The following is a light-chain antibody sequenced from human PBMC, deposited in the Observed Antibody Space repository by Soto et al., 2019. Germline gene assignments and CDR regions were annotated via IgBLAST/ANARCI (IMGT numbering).Light chain of an antibody. CDR2: ADN. CDR1: SSNVGPGDA. V-gene: IGLV1-40*01. J-gene: IGLJ1*01. Sequence: QAVVTQPPSVSGAPGQRVTISCAGASSNVGPGDAVHWYQHLPGTAPKLLIYADNNRPSGVPDRFSASKSGTSASLAITGLQAEDEGDYYCQSYDNGLSVYVFGTGTKVTVL. CDR3: QSYDNGLSVYV.